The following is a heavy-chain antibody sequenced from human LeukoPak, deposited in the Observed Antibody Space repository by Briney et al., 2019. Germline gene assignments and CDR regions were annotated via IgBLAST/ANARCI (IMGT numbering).Heavy chain of an antibody. CDR2: IKQDGSEK. V-gene: IGHV3-7*03. CDR1: GFTFSSYW. D-gene: IGHD3-22*01. Sequence: PGGSLRLSCAASGFTFSSYWMSWVRQAPGKGLEWVANIKQDGSEKYYVDSVKGRFTISRDNSKRTLYLQMNSLRAEDTAVYYCAKGIGSSGYYPFDYWGQEILVTVSS. CDR3: AKGIGSSGYYPFDY. J-gene: IGHJ4*02.